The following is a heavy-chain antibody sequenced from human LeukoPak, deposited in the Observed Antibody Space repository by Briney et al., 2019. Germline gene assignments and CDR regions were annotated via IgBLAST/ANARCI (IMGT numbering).Heavy chain of an antibody. CDR3: AKVLLWFGELWDY. D-gene: IGHD3-10*01. V-gene: IGHV3-23*01. CDR1: GFTFRSYA. J-gene: IGHJ4*02. Sequence: GGSLRLSCAASGFTFRSYAMSWVRQAPGKGLEWVSAISGSGGSTYYADSVKGRFTISRDNSKNTLYLQMNSLRAEDTAVYYCAKVLLWFGELWDYWGQGTLVTVSS. CDR2: ISGSGGST.